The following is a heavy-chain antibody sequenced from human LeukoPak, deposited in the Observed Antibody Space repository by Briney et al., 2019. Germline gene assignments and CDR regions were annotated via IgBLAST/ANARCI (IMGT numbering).Heavy chain of an antibody. CDR1: GFTFSTYA. D-gene: IGHD3-16*02. J-gene: IGHJ1*01. CDR2: IWYDGGDQ. Sequence: GRSLRLSCAASGFTFSTYAIHWVRQAPGKGLEWVAVIWYDGGDQYHADSVKGRFIISRDNSKGTSDLQMNSLRAEDPAVYYCAREGDSRWGELSPWGQGTLVTVSA. CDR3: AREGDSRWGELSP. V-gene: IGHV3-33*01.